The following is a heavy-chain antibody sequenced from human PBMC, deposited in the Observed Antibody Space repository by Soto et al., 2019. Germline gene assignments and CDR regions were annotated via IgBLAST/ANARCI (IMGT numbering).Heavy chain of an antibody. Sequence: EVQVLESGGGLVQPGGSLRLSCAASGFTFSSYAMTWVRQAPGKGLEYVSSITGRGACTYYADSVKGRFTISRDNSKHTLYLQLSSLRAEDTAIYFCAKDPNGDYVGAFDSWGQGSLVTVSS. V-gene: IGHV3-23*01. J-gene: IGHJ4*02. D-gene: IGHD4-17*01. CDR1: GFTFSSYA. CDR3: AKDPNGDYVGAFDS. CDR2: ITGRGACT.